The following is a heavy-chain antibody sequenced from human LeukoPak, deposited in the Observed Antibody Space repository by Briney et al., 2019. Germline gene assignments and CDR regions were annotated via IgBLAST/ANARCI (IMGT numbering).Heavy chain of an antibody. Sequence: SETLSLTCTVSGGSISSHHWGWIRQSPGKGLEWIGSNYYSGNTYYDPSLKSRVTISVDTSKNQFSLKLSSVTAADTAVYYCASQNTAMVTFDYWGQGTLVTVSS. V-gene: IGHV4-39*01. D-gene: IGHD5-18*01. CDR3: ASQNTAMVTFDY. J-gene: IGHJ4*02. CDR1: GGSISSHH. CDR2: NYYSGNT.